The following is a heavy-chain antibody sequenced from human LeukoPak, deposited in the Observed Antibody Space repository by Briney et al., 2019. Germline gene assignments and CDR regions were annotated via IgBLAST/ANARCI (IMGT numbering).Heavy chain of an antibody. CDR1: GGSISSSTYY. CDR2: IYYSGST. J-gene: IGHJ4*02. Sequence: PSETLSLTCTVSGGSISSSTYYWGWIRQSPGKGLEWIGYIYYSGSTNYNPSLKSRVTISVDTSKNQFSLKLSSVTAADTAVYYCARGDELRYFDWLLGFDYWGQGTLVTVSS. CDR3: ARGDELRYFDWLLGFDY. D-gene: IGHD3-9*01. V-gene: IGHV4-61*05.